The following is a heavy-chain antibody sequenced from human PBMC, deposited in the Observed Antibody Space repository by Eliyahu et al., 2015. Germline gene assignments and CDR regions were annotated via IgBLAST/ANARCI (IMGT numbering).Heavy chain of an antibody. Sequence: QVTLRESGPALVKPTQTLTLTCTFSGFSLSTSGMCVSWIRQPPGKALEWLARIDWDDDKYYSTSLKTRLTISKDTSKNQVVLTMTNMDPVDTATYYCARTWTYGSGSYYEVWNENAFDYWGQGTLVTVSS. D-gene: IGHD3-10*01. J-gene: IGHJ4*02. CDR2: IDWDDDK. V-gene: IGHV2-70*15. CDR3: ARTWTYGSGSYYEVWNENAFDY. CDR1: GFSLSTSGMC.